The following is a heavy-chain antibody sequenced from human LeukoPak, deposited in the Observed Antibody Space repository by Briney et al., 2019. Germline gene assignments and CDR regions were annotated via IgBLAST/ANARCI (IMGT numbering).Heavy chain of an antibody. V-gene: IGHV1-3*01. CDR2: INAGNGNT. Sequence: ASVKVSCKASGYTFTSCAVHWVRQAHGQRIEWMGWINAGNGNTKYSQKFQGRVTITRDTSASTVYMELSSLRSEDTAVYYCARESVYGRRFDPWGQGTLVTVSS. D-gene: IGHD2-8*01. CDR3: ARESVYGRRFDP. CDR1: GYTFTSCA. J-gene: IGHJ5*02.